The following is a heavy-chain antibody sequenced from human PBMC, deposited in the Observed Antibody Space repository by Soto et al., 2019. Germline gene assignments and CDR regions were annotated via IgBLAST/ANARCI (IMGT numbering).Heavy chain of an antibody. J-gene: IGHJ6*03. CDR3: AKDRRYCSGTSCYRVYYYYNMDV. V-gene: IGHV3-30*18. Sequence: QVQLVESGGGVVQPGGSLRLSCAASGFSFRSYGMHWVRQAPGKGLEWVAVMSYDGRNEYYADSVKGRFTISRDQSKNTLDLQMNSLTAEDTAVYYCAKDRRYCSGTSCYRVYYYYNMDVWGKGTTVTVSS. D-gene: IGHD2-2*02. CDR1: GFSFRSYG. CDR2: MSYDGRNE.